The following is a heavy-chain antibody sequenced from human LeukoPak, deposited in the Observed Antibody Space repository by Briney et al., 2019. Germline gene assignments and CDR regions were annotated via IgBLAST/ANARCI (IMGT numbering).Heavy chain of an antibody. CDR3: GKDKTSSPGAY. CDR1: GFTFSNYA. CDR2: ISGSGGST. J-gene: IGHJ4*02. V-gene: IGHV3-23*01. Sequence: GGSLRLSCAASGFTFSNYAMSWARQAPGKGLEWVSGISGSGGSTYYAESVKGRFTISRDNSKNTLDLQLNGLRAEDPTVYYCGKDKTSSPGAYWGQGTLDTVSS. D-gene: IGHD6-6*01.